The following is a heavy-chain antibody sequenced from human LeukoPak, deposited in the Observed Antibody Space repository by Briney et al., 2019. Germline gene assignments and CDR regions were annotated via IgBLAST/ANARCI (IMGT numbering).Heavy chain of an antibody. Sequence: NPSETLFLTCAVHGGSFSGYFWSWIRQPPGKGLEWIGESNHRGSTSYNPSLKSRVTISVDTSKNQVSLKLSSVTAADTAVYYCARGSTNKAAAGTALDYWGQGTLVTVSS. V-gene: IGHV4-34*01. CDR2: SNHRGST. CDR3: ARGSTNKAAAGTALDY. CDR1: GGSFSGYF. D-gene: IGHD6-13*01. J-gene: IGHJ4*02.